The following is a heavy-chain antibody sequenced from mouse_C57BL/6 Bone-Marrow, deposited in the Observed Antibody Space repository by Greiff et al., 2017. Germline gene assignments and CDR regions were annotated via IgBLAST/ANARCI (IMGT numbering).Heavy chain of an antibody. CDR2: INPNYGTT. J-gene: IGHJ2*01. V-gene: IGHV1-39*01. D-gene: IGHD1-1*01. Sequence: VQLKQSGPELVKPGASVKISCKASGYSFTDYNMNWVKQSKGKGLEWIGVINPNYGTTSYNQKFKGKATLTVDQASSTAYMQLNSLTSEDSVVYYCAFYYYGSSPYFDYWGQGTTLTVSS. CDR1: GYSFTDYN. CDR3: AFYYYGSSPYFDY.